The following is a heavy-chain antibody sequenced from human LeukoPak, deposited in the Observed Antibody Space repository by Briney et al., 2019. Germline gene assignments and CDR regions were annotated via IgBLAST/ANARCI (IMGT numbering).Heavy chain of an antibody. CDR1: GGSISSGGYY. V-gene: IGHV4-31*03. CDR3: ARGTDVQWDY. CDR2: IYYSGST. Sequence: SETLSLTCTVSGGSISSGGYYWSWIRQHPGKGLEWIGYIYYSGSTYYNPSLKSRVTISVDTSKNQFSLKLSSVTAADTAVYYCARGTDVQWDYWGQGTLVTVSS. J-gene: IGHJ4*02. D-gene: IGHD1-26*01.